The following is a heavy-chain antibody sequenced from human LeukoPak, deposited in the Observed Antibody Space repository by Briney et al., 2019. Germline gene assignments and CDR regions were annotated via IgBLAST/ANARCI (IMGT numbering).Heavy chain of an antibody. V-gene: IGHV4-59*01. Sequence: PSETLSLTCTVSGGSISSYYWSWIRQPPGKGLEWIGYIYYSGSTNYNPSLKSRVTISVDTSKNQFSLKLSSVTAADTAVYYCARIGPGYDFWSGRNWFDPWGQGTLVTVSS. D-gene: IGHD3-3*01. CDR3: ARIGPGYDFWSGRNWFDP. CDR2: IYYSGST. J-gene: IGHJ5*02. CDR1: GGSISSYY.